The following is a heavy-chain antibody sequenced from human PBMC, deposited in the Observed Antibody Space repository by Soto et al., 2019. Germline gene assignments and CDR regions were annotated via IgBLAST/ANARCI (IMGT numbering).Heavy chain of an antibody. CDR3: AREPTGCSSTSCYGWFDP. CDR2: INPNSGGT. J-gene: IGHJ5*02. Sequence: QVQLVQSGAEVKKPGASVKVSCKASGYTFTGYYMHWVRQAPGQGLEWMGWINPNSGGTNYAQKFQGWVTMTRDTSISTAYMELSRLRSDDTAVYDCAREPTGCSSTSCYGWFDPWGQGTLVTVSS. D-gene: IGHD2-2*01. CDR1: GYTFTGYY. V-gene: IGHV1-2*04.